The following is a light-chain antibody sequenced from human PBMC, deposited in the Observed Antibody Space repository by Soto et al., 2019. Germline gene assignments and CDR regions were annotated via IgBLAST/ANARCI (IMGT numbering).Light chain of an antibody. V-gene: IGKV3-15*01. Sequence: EIVMTQSPATLSVSPGERATLSCSASQSVSNNLAWYQQKPGQAPRLLIYGAYTRATGIPARFSGSGSGTEFTLTISSLQSEDFAVYYCQHYNNWPRTFGQGTKVEIK. CDR3: QHYNNWPRT. CDR2: GAY. CDR1: QSVSNN. J-gene: IGKJ1*01.